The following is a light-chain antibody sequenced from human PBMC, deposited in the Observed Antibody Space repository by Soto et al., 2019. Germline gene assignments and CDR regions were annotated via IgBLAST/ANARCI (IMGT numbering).Light chain of an antibody. Sequence: DNQMTQSPSSLSASFGDRVNMTCRASQTVSSYLNWYQQKPGTVPKLLIYATSNLQSGVTSRFSGRGFGTAFPLTISSLQPEDFATYSCQQSFTTPSFGQGTRLEI. V-gene: IGKV1-39*01. CDR1: QTVSSY. CDR3: QQSFTTPS. CDR2: ATS. J-gene: IGKJ5*01.